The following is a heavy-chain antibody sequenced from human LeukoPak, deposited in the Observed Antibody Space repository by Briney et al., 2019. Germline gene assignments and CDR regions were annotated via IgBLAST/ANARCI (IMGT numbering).Heavy chain of an antibody. CDR1: GGSINNGGYC. V-gene: IGHV4-31*03. D-gene: IGHD2-8*01. CDR3: AQNGQSGFSFDP. J-gene: IGHJ5*02. Sequence: SETLSLTCTVSGGSINNGGYCWSWIRQHPGKGLEWIGYIYYSGSSYYNPSLRSRVTISVDTSKNHFSLKLSSVTAADTAVYYCAQNGQSGFSFDPWGQGTLVTVSS. CDR2: IYYSGSS.